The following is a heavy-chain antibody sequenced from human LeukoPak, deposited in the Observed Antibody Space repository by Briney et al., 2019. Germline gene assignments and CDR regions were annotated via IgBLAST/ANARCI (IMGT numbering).Heavy chain of an antibody. V-gene: IGHV4-34*01. CDR3: ARERRHSYGPIDY. CDR2: INHSGST. D-gene: IGHD5-18*01. J-gene: IGHJ4*02. CDR1: GGSFSGYY. Sequence: KPSETLSLTCAVYGGSFSGYYWSWIRQPPGKGLEWIGEINHSGSTNYNPSLKSRVTISVDTSKNQFSLKLSSVTAADTAVYYCARERRHSYGPIDYWGQGTLVTVSS.